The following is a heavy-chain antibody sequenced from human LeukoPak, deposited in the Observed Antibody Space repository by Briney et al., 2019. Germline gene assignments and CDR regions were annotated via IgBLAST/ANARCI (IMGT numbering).Heavy chain of an antibody. V-gene: IGHV4-4*07. Sequence: SETLSLTCTVSGGSISSYYWSWIRQPAGKGLEWIGRIYTSGSTNYNPSLKSRVTMSVDTSKNQFSLKLSSVTAADTAVYYCAREYCSGGSCYDGYHMDVWGKGTTVTISS. CDR2: IYTSGST. D-gene: IGHD2-15*01. J-gene: IGHJ6*03. CDR1: GGSISSYY. CDR3: AREYCSGGSCYDGYHMDV.